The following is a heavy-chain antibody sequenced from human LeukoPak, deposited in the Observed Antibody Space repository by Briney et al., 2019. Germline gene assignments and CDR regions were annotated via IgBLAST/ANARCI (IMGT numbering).Heavy chain of an antibody. Sequence: GGSLRLSCAASGFSFSNYAMTWVRQAPGKGLEWVSVISAGGGSTYYADSVKDRFTISRDNSKNTLYLQMNSLRAEDTAVYYCAKDLAFTAGKEYWGQGTLVTVSS. V-gene: IGHV3-23*01. D-gene: IGHD2-15*01. CDR2: ISAGGGST. CDR1: GFSFSNYA. J-gene: IGHJ4*02. CDR3: AKDLAFTAGKEY.